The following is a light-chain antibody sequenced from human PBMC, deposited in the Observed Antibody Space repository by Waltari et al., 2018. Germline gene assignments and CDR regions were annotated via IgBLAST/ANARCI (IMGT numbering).Light chain of an antibody. CDR3: QQYYSTPLT. Sequence: DLVLTQSPVSLPVSLGGRAITNCKSRQGVLDRPFNQNYLAWYQLRERHPPNFIIFCASVRESSVPDRITGSGSGKNFTLTISNLQAEDVAVYYCQQYYSTPLTFGGGTKVEI. V-gene: IGKV4-1*01. CDR2: CAS. CDR1: QGVLDRPFNQNY. J-gene: IGKJ4*01.